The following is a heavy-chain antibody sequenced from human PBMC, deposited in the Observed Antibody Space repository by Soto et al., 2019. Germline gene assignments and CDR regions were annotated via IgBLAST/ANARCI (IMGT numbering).Heavy chain of an antibody. D-gene: IGHD3-22*01. CDR2: IYYSGST. CDR3: ARYASYDSSGYYQYYFDY. J-gene: IGHJ4*02. V-gene: IGHV4-59*01. Sequence: SETLSLTCTFSCGSIISYYWSWIRQPPGKGLEWIGYIYYSGSTNYNPSLKSRVTISVDTSKNQFSLKLSSVTAADTAVYYCARYASYDSSGYYQYYFDYWGQGTLVTVSS. CDR1: CGSIISYY.